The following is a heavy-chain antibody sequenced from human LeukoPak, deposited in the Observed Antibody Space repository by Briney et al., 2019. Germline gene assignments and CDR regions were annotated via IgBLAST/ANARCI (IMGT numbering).Heavy chain of an antibody. J-gene: IGHJ4*02. CDR3: ARDQEAFDY. CDR1: GYSFTSNY. Sequence: WASVKVSCKASGYSFTSNYIHWVRQAPGQGLEWMGMIYPRDDSTSYAQKFQGRVTVTRDTSTSTVHMELSGLRSEDTAVYYCARDQEAFDYWGQGTLVTVSS. V-gene: IGHV1-46*01. CDR2: IYPRDDST.